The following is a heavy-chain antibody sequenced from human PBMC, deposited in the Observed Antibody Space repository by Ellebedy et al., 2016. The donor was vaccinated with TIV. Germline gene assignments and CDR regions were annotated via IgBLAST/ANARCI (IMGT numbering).Heavy chain of an antibody. J-gene: IGHJ4*02. CDR1: GFTFTSSA. D-gene: IGHD3-10*01. Sequence: ASVKVSCXASGFTFTSSAMQWVRQARGQRLEWIGWIVAGSGNTNYAQKFQERVTITRDMSTSTAYMELSSLRSEDTAVYYCAAGMGSGTQSAGYWGQGTLVTVSS. V-gene: IGHV1-58*02. CDR2: IVAGSGNT. CDR3: AAGMGSGTQSAGY.